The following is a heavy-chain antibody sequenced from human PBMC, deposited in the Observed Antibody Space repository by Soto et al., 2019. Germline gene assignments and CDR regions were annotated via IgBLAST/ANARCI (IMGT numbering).Heavy chain of an antibody. D-gene: IGHD3-10*01. CDR1: GWSFSGYY. J-gene: IGHJ6*03. Sequence: SETLSLTCTVYGWSFSGYYWSWIRQPPGKGLEWIGEINHSGSTNYNPSLKSRVTISVDTSKNQFSLKLSSVTAADTAVYYCAREVYYYGSGSYYPPRFYYMDVWGKGTTVTVSS. CDR2: INHSGST. CDR3: AREVYYYGSGSYYPPRFYYMDV. V-gene: IGHV4-34*01.